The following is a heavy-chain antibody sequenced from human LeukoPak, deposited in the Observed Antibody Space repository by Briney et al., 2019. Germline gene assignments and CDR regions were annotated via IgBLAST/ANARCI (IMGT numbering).Heavy chain of an antibody. D-gene: IGHD3-22*01. CDR1: GFTFTGYA. Sequence: GGSLRLSCAASGFTFTGYAMSWVRQAPGKGLEWVSSISDNGGSTYYADSVKGRITISRDNSKNTLYLQMNSLRAEDTAVYYCANADYYDSSGYVDYWGQGTLVTVSS. J-gene: IGHJ4*02. CDR2: ISDNGGST. CDR3: ANADYYDSSGYVDY. V-gene: IGHV3-23*01.